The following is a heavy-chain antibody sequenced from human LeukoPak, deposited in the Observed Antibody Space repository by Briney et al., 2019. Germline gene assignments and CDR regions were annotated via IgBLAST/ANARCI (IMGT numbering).Heavy chain of an antibody. J-gene: IGHJ4*02. V-gene: IGHV3-21*04. D-gene: IGHD5/OR15-5a*01. Sequence: GGSLRLSCAASGFTFSDYTMNWVRQAPGKGLEWVSSITSSSYIYYADSVKGRFTISGDNAKNSLYLQMNSLRAEDTAVYYCAKDHLRDRYYFDYWGQGTLVTVSS. CDR3: AKDHLRDRYYFDY. CDR2: ITSSSYI. CDR1: GFTFSDYT.